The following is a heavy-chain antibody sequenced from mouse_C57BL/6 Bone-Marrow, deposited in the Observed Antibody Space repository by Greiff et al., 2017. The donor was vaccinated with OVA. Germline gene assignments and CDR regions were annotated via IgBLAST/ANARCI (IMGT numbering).Heavy chain of an antibody. V-gene: IGHV2-9-1*01. CDR2: IWTGGGT. J-gene: IGHJ4*01. CDR3: ARFPLRSYYRSNRGIYAMDY. CDR1: GFSLTSYA. D-gene: IGHD1-1*01. Sequence: QVQLKESGPGLVAPSQSLSITCTVSGFSLTSYAISLVRQPPGKGLEWLGVIWTGGGTNYNSALKSRLSISKDNSKSQVFLKMNSLQTDDTARYYCARFPLRSYYRSNRGIYAMDYWGQGTSVTVSS.